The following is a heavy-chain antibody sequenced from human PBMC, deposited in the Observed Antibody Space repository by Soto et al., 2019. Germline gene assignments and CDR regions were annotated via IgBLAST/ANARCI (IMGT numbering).Heavy chain of an antibody. Sequence: SETLSLTCNMSGDSYSISTYSWSWIRQPPGKALQWIGFIYRSGVTSYNPSLASRVSISLDRSNNQCSLKLKSVTAADTAVYYCASSSLYGMDVWGQGTTVTVSS. J-gene: IGHJ6*02. CDR2: IYRSGVT. V-gene: IGHV4-30-2*01. CDR1: GDSYSISTYS. CDR3: ASSSLYGMDV.